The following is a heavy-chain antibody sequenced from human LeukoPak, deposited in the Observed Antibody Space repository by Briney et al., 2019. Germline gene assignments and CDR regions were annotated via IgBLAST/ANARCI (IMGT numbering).Heavy chain of an antibody. J-gene: IGHJ5*02. D-gene: IGHD6-13*01. CDR2: IYHSGST. Sequence: PSETLSLTCAVSGGSISSGGYSWSWIRQPPGKGLEWIGYIYHSGSTYYNPSLKSRVTISVDTSKNQFSLKLSSVTAADTAVYYCARLGSSWYNWFDPWGQGTLVTVSS. V-gene: IGHV4-30-2*01. CDR1: GGSISSGGYS. CDR3: ARLGSSWYNWFDP.